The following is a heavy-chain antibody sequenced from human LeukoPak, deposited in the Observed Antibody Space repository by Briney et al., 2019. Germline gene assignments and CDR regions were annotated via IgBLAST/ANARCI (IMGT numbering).Heavy chain of an antibody. J-gene: IGHJ4*02. Sequence: GGSLRLSCAASGFTFSTYAMNWVRQAPGKGLEWVSGISGSAGSTYYADSVKGRFTISRDNSKNTLYLQMNSLRAEDTAVYYCAKALIPASTVTTAFDYWGQGTLVTVSS. CDR1: GFTFSTYA. CDR3: AKALIPASTVTTAFDY. V-gene: IGHV3-23*01. D-gene: IGHD4-17*01. CDR2: ISGSAGST.